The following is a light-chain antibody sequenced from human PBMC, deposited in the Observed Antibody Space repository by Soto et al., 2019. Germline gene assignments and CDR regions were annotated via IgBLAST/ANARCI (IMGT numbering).Light chain of an antibody. Sequence: QSVLTQPPSVSAPPGQKVTISCSGSSSNIGNNFVSWYQQLPGTAPKLLIYDNDKRPSGIPDRFSGSRSGTSATLGITGLQTGDEADYYCATWDDSLSAVVFGGGTKLTVL. V-gene: IGLV1-51*01. CDR1: SSNIGNNF. J-gene: IGLJ2*01. CDR2: DND. CDR3: ATWDDSLSAVV.